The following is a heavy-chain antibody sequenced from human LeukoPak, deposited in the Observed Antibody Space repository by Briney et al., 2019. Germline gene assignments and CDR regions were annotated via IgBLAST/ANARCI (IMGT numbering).Heavy chain of an antibody. Sequence: GGSLRLSCAASGFTFSDYYMSWIRQAPGKGLEWVAVIWPDGSYKYYADSVRGRFTISRDNSKNTLYLQMNSLRAEDTAVYYCARVSGSFDFWAQSTLVPVSS. V-gene: IGHV3-33*08. D-gene: IGHD5-12*01. CDR2: IWPDGSYK. CDR1: GFTFSDYY. J-gene: IGHJ4*02. CDR3: ARVSGSFDF.